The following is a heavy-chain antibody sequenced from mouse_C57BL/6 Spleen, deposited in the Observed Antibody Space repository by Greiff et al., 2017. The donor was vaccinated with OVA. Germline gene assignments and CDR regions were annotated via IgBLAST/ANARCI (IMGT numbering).Heavy chain of an antibody. J-gene: IGHJ2*01. CDR2: IYPGDGDT. V-gene: IGHV1-82*01. CDR3: ARRTLFDY. Sequence: VKLMESGPELVKPGASVKISCKASGYAFSSSWMNWVKQRPGKGLEWIGRIYPGDGDTNYNGKFKGKATLTADKSSSTAYMQLSSLTSEDSAVYFCARRTLFDYWGQGTTLTVSS. CDR1: GYAFSSSW.